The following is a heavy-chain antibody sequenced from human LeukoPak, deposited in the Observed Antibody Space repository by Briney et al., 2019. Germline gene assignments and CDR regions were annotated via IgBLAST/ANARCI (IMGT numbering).Heavy chain of an antibody. CDR1: GFTSSNYV. CDR2: ISGSGGTI. CDR3: AKDPSWSHYFDY. D-gene: IGHD1-26*01. V-gene: IGHV3-23*01. J-gene: IGHJ4*02. Sequence: PGGSLRLSCTASGFTSSNYVMNWVRQSPGKGLEWVSSISGSGGTIYYADSVKGRFTISRDNSKNTLFLQMNSLRADDTALYYCAKDPSWSHYFDYWGQGTLVTVSS.